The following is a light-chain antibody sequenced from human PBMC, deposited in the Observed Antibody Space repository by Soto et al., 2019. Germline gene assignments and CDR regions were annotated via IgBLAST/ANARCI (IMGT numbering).Light chain of an antibody. V-gene: IGKV1-5*01. CDR2: DAS. J-gene: IGKJ3*01. CDR1: QSISSW. Sequence: DIQMTQSPSTLSASVGDRVTITCRASQSISSWLAWYQQKPGKAPKVLIYDASTLESGVPSRFSGSGFGTEFTLSISSLQPDDFATYYCQQYNSYSLLTFGPGTKVDI. CDR3: QQYNSYSLLT.